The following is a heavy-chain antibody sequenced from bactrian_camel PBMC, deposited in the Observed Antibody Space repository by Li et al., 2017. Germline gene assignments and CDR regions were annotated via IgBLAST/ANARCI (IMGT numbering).Heavy chain of an antibody. CDR1: FTSSSYC. Sequence: HVQLVESGGGSVQAGGSPRLSCRFTSSSYCMAWFRQSPGKEREGVALLKTSEGAATYVDAVKGRYTISQDYIKRTLNLQMNSLKPDDTAVYYCAAREFRFAGARCVLSQVLYNFWGQVTQVTVS. V-gene: IGHV3S1*01. D-gene: IGHD3*01. CDR2: LKTSEGAA. CDR3: AAREFRFAGARCVLSQVLYNF. J-gene: IGHJ4*01.